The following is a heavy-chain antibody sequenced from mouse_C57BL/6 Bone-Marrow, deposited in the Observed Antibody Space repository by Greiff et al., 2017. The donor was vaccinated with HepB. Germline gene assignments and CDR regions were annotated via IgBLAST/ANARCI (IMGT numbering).Heavy chain of an antibody. CDR2: ISDGGSYT. Sequence: EVQRVESGGGLVKPGGSLKLSCAASGFTFSSYAMSWVRQTPEKRLEWVATISDGGSYTYYPDNVKGRFTISRDNAKNNLYLQMSHLKSEDTAMYYCARDYYGSGGFAYWGQGTLVTVSA. J-gene: IGHJ3*01. CDR1: GFTFSSYA. D-gene: IGHD1-1*01. V-gene: IGHV5-4*01. CDR3: ARDYYGSGGFAY.